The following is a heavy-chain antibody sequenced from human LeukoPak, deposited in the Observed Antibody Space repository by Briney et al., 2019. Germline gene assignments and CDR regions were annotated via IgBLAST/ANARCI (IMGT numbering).Heavy chain of an antibody. J-gene: IGHJ4*02. CDR2: ISTTGDT. CDR3: ARGRSRSYFDS. Sequence: GGSLRLSCAASGFTFSSYDMHWVRQATGKGLEWASAISTTGDTYYPGSVKGRFTISRENAKSSLYLQMNSLRAEDTAVYYCARGRSRSYFDSWGQGTLVAVSS. CDR1: GFTFSSYD. V-gene: IGHV3-13*04. D-gene: IGHD5/OR15-5a*01.